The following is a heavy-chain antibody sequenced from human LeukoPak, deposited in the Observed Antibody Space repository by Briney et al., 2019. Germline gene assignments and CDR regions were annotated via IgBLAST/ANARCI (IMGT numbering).Heavy chain of an antibody. CDR3: ARHRYYYDSSAYHFDY. V-gene: IGHV4-34*01. J-gene: IGHJ4*02. CDR2: INNSGST. CDR1: GGSFSGYY. Sequence: SETLSLTCAVYGGSFSGYYWNWIRQPPGKGLEWIGEINNSGSTNYNPSLKSRVTISVDTSKNQFSLKLSSMTAADTAVYYCARHRYYYDSSAYHFDYWGQGTLVTVSS. D-gene: IGHD3-22*01.